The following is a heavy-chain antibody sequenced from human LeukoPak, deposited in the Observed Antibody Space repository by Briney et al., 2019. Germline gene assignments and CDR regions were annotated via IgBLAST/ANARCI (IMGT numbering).Heavy chain of an antibody. V-gene: IGHV1-2*02. J-gene: IGHJ6*03. CDR1: GYTFTGYY. Sequence: ASVKVSCKASGYTFTGYYMHWVRQAPGQGLEWMGWINPNSGGTNYAQKFQGRVTMTRDTSISTAYMELSRLRSDDTAVYYCYYQLLSVGGLYYYYMDVWGKGTTVTVSS. CDR3: YYQLLSVGGLYYYYMDV. CDR2: INPNSGGT. D-gene: IGHD2-2*01.